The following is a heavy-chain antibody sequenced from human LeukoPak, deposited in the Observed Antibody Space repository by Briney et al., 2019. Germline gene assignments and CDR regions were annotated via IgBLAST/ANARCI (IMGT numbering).Heavy chain of an antibody. CDR1: GFTFSSYW. D-gene: IGHD6-13*01. Sequence: GGSLRLSCAASGFTFSSYWMSWVRQAPGKGLEWVANIKQDGSEKYYVDSVKGRFTISRDNAKNSLYLQMNSLRAEDTAVYYCAREVAAAGQDYYYYGMDVWGQGTTVTVSS. CDR3: AREVAAAGQDYYYYGMDV. CDR2: IKQDGSEK. V-gene: IGHV3-7*01. J-gene: IGHJ6*02.